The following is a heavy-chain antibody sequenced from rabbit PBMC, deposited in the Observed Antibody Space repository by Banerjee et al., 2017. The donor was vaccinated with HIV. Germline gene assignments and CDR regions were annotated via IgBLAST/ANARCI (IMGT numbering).Heavy chain of an antibody. J-gene: IGHJ4*01. Sequence: QLKESGGGLVQPGGSLKLSCKASGIDFSLYYMSWVRQAPGKGLEWIGYIDPIFGTTYYATWVDGRFTISSHNAQNTLWLQLNSLTAADTATYFCARVGGYATYAYARDLWGPGTLVTVS. CDR3: ARVGGYATYAYARDL. CDR2: IDPIFGTT. CDR1: GIDFSLYY. D-gene: IGHD6-1*01. V-gene: IGHV1S7*01.